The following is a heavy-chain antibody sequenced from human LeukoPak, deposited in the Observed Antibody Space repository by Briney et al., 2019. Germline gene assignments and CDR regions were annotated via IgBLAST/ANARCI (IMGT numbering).Heavy chain of an antibody. CDR1: RRPIRGYY. V-gene: IGHV4-59*08. CDR2: IYYSGST. CDR3: ARQGIDAFDI. Sequence: SETLSLTCTVSRRPIRGYYWSWIRQPPGKGLEWIGYIYYSGSTNYNTSLKSRVTISVDTSKNQISLRLSSVTAADTAVYYCARQGIDAFDIWGQGTLVTVSS. J-gene: IGHJ3*02.